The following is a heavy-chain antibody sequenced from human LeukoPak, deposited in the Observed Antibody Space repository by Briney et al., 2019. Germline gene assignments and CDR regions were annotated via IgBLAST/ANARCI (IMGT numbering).Heavy chain of an antibody. CDR3: ATTRTAGTFWLMVQYYFDY. CDR2: IIPIFGTA. Sequence: ASVKVSCKASGGTFSSYAISWVRQAPGQGLEWMGGIIPIFGTANYAQKFQGRVTITADESTSTAYMELSSLRSEDTAVYYCATTRTAGTFWLMVQYYFDYWGQGTLVTVSS. CDR1: GGTFSSYA. V-gene: IGHV1-69*13. J-gene: IGHJ4*02. D-gene: IGHD6-19*01.